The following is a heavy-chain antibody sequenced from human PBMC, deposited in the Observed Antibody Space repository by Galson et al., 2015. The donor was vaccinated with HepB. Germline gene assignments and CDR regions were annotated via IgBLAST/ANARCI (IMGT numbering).Heavy chain of an antibody. CDR3: AKNGGRGYTYGPNWFDP. V-gene: IGHV3-30*18. CDR1: GFPFRSYG. CDR2: VSYDGSNK. Sequence: LRLSCAASGFPFRSYGMHWVRQAPGKGLEWVAVVSYDGSNKYYADSVKGRFTISRDNSKNTTYLQMNSLRAEDTAIYYSAKNGGRGYTYGPNWFDPWGQGTLVTVSS. J-gene: IGHJ5*01. D-gene: IGHD5-18*01.